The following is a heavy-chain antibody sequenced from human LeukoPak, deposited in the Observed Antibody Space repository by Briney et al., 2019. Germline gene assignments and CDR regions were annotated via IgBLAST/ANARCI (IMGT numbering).Heavy chain of an antibody. D-gene: IGHD2-2*01. CDR2: TKSKTDGGTT. J-gene: IGHJ6*03. Sequence: TGGSLRLSCAATVFTFSSYAMSWVRQATGKGLEWVGRTKSKTDGGTTDYAAPVKGRFTISRDDSKNTLYLQMNSLKTEDTAVYYCTTSSRYQLLYYYYYYMDVWGKGTTVTISS. CDR3: TTSSRYQLLYYYYYYMDV. CDR1: VFTFSSYA. V-gene: IGHV3-15*01.